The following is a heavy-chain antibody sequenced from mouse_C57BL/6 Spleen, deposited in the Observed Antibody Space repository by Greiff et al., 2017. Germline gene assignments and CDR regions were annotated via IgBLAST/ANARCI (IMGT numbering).Heavy chain of an antibody. CDR1: GYTFTSYW. CDR3: ARSRFLTTVVARWYFEV. J-gene: IGHJ1*03. CDR2: IDPSDSYT. Sequence: QVQLQQPGAELVMPGASVKLSCKASGYTFTSYWMHWVKQRPGQGLVWIGEIDPSDSYTNYNQKFKGKSTLTVDKSSSTAYMQLSSLTSEDSAVYYCARSRFLTTVVARWYFEVWGTGTTGTASS. V-gene: IGHV1-69*01. D-gene: IGHD1-1*01.